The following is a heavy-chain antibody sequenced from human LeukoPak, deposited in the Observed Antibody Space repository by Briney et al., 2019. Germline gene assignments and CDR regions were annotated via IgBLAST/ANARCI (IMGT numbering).Heavy chain of an antibody. Sequence: GGSLRLSCTASGFSFSGHWMHWARHAPGKGLVWVSRIASDGSSTNYADSVKGRFTISRDNSKNTLYLQMNSLRAEDTAVYYCARALDGSGSRSFDYWGQGTLVTVSS. J-gene: IGHJ4*02. CDR2: IASDGSST. CDR3: ARALDGSGSRSFDY. D-gene: IGHD3-10*01. V-gene: IGHV3-74*01. CDR1: GFSFSGHW.